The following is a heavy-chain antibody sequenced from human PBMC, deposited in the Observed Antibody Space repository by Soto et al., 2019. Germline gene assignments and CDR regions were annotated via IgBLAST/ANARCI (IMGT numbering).Heavy chain of an antibody. CDR1: GFTFSTYS. Sequence: EVQLVESGGGLVKPGGSLRLSSAASGFTFSTYSMNWVRQAPGKGLEWVSYISSSSSYIYYADSVKGRFTISRDNARNSLYLQMNSLRAEDTAVYYCASELVDFDIWGQGTMVTVSS. D-gene: IGHD1-26*01. CDR2: ISSSSSYI. V-gene: IGHV3-21*01. CDR3: ASELVDFDI. J-gene: IGHJ3*02.